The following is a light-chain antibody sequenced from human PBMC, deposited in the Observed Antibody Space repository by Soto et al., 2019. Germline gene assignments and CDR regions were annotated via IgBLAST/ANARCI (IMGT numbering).Light chain of an antibody. CDR2: GNS. CDR1: NSNIGAGYD. CDR3: QSHDSSLSGSAV. Sequence: QSVLTQPPSVSGAPGQRVTMSCSGSNSNIGAGYDVHWYQQLPGTAPKLLIYGNSNRPTGVPDRFSGSKSGTSASLAITGLQAEDEAHYYCQSHDSSLSGSAVFGGGTKLTVL. J-gene: IGLJ2*01. V-gene: IGLV1-40*01.